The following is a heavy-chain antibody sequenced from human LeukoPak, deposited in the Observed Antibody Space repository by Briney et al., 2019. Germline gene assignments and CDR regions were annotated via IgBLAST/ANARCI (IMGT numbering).Heavy chain of an antibody. J-gene: IGHJ4*02. CDR1: GFTYREYG. CDR3: ARDGSGWSSDY. V-gene: IGHV3-33*01. CDR2: MWNDGITG. Sequence: GGSLRLSCVASGFTYREYGFHWVRQAPGKGLEWVAVMWNDGITGKYADSVRGRFSVSRDNSKNTVYLQMDSLRADDTSVYYCARDGSGWSSDYWGQGTLVTVSS. D-gene: IGHD6-19*01.